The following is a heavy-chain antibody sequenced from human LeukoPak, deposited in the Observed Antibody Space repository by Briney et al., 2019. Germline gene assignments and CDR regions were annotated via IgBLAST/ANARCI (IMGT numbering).Heavy chain of an antibody. CDR1: GFTFSIYS. J-gene: IGHJ4*02. D-gene: IGHD1-26*01. Sequence: GGSLRLSCAASGFTFSIYSMNWVRQAPGKGLEWISYITSNSGTIYYTDSVKGRFTISRDNSKNTLYLQMNSLRAEDTAVYYCARDGSGGTYPGSYYFDYWGQGTLVTVSS. V-gene: IGHV3-48*01. CDR3: ARDGSGGTYPGSYYFDY. CDR2: ITSNSGTI.